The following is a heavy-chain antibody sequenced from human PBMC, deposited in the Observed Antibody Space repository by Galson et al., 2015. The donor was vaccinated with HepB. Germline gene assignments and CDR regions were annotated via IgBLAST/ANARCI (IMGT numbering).Heavy chain of an antibody. CDR3: ARDYSSGWGFGY. CDR1: GGTFSSYA. V-gene: IGHV1-69*13. J-gene: IGHJ4*02. CDR2: IIPIFGTA. Sequence: SVKVSCKASGGTFSSYAISWVRQAPGQGLEWMGGIIPIFGTASYAQKFQGRVTITADESTSTAYMELSSLRSEDTAVYYCARDYSSGWGFGYWGQGTLVTVSS. D-gene: IGHD6-19*01.